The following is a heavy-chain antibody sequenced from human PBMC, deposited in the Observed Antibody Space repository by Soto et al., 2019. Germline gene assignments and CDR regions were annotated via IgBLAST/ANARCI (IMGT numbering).Heavy chain of an antibody. D-gene: IGHD6-13*01. V-gene: IGHV3-23*01. CDR2: ISGSGGST. CDR3: AKDRKLGPHAY. Sequence: EVQLLESGGGLVQPGGSLRLSCAAAGFTFSSYAMSWVRQAPGKGLEWVSAISGSGGSTYYADSVKGRFTISRDNSKTTLYLQMNSLRAEDTAVYYCAKDRKLGPHAYWGQGTLVTVSS. CDR1: GFTFSSYA. J-gene: IGHJ4*02.